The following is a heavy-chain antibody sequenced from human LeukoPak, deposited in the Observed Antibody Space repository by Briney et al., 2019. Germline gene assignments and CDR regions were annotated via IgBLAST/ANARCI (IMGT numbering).Heavy chain of an antibody. CDR3: AKASGGFGEFPHYFDY. Sequence: GRSLRLSCAASGFTFSSYGRHWVRQAPGKGLEWVAVISYDGSNKYYADSVKGRFTISRDNSKNTLYLQMNSLRAEDTAVYYCAKASGGFGEFPHYFDYWGQGTLVTVSS. CDR2: ISYDGSNK. J-gene: IGHJ4*02. D-gene: IGHD3-10*01. CDR1: GFTFSSYG. V-gene: IGHV3-30*18.